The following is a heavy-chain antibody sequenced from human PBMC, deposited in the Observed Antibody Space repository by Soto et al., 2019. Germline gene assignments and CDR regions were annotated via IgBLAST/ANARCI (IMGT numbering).Heavy chain of an antibody. CDR3: ARGGGYCSSTSCPTTGYYYGMDV. CDR1: GYTFTSYA. V-gene: IGHV1-3*01. CDR2: INAGNGNT. J-gene: IGHJ6*02. Sequence: ASVKVSCKASGYTFTSYAMHWVRQAPGQRLEWMGWINAGNGNTKYSQKFQGRVTITRDTSASTAYMELSSLRSEDTAVYYCARGGGYCSSTSCPTTGYYYGMDVWGQGTTVTVSS. D-gene: IGHD2-2*01.